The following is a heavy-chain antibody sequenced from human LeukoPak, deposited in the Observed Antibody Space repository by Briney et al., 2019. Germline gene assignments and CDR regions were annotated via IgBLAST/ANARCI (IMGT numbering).Heavy chain of an antibody. D-gene: IGHD6-19*01. CDR3: AKQDIRSSAWYD. V-gene: IGHV3-23*01. J-gene: IGHJ4*02. CDR1: GFXFSSYA. Sequence: PGGSLRLSCAASGFXFSSYAISWVRQAPGKGLEWVSAISDSGGYTYYADSVKGRFTISRDNSKNTLYQQMNSLRAEDTAVYYCAKQDIRSSAWYDWGQGTLVTVSS. CDR2: ISDSGGYT.